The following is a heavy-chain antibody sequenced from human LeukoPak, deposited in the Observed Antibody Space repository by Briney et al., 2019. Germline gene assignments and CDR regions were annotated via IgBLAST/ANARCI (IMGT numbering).Heavy chain of an antibody. CDR3: ASQYSSSSYGMDV. CDR2: INHSGST. D-gene: IGHD6-6*01. J-gene: IGHJ6*02. CDR1: GGSFSGYY. V-gene: IGHV4-34*01. Sequence: SETLSLTCAVYGGSFSGYYWSWIRQPPGKGLEWIGEINHSGSTNYNPSLKSRVTISVDTSKNQFSLKLSSVTAADTAVYYCASQYSSSSYGMDVWGQGTTVTVSS.